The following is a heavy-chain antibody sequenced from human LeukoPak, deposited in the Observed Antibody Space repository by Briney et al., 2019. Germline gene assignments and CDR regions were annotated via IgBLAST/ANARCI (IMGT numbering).Heavy chain of an antibody. V-gene: IGHV4-30-4*08. CDR1: GGSISSGDYY. CDR3: ARERDYGDQNDAFDI. D-gene: IGHD4-17*01. Sequence: SETLSLTCTVSGGSISSGDYYWSWIRQPPGKGLEWIGYIYDSGSTYYNPSLKSRVTISVDTSKNQFSLKLSSVTAADTAVYYCARERDYGDQNDAFDIWGQGTMVTVSS. J-gene: IGHJ3*02. CDR2: IYDSGST.